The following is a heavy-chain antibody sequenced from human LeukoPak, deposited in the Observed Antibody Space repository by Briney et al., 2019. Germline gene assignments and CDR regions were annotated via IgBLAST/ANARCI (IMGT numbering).Heavy chain of an antibody. CDR2: INPNSGGT. CDR1: GYTFTGYY. Sequence: ASVKVSCKASGYTFTGYYMHWVRQAPGQGLEWMGWINPNSGGTNYAQKFQGRVTMTRDTSISTAYMELSRLRSDHTAVYYCARGQPGGKQQPLRDYYYYMDVWGKGTTVTVSS. CDR3: ARGQPGGKQQPLRDYYYYMDV. V-gene: IGHV1-2*02. J-gene: IGHJ6*03. D-gene: IGHD6-13*01.